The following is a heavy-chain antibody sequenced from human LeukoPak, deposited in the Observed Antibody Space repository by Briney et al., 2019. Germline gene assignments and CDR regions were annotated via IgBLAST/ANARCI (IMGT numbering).Heavy chain of an antibody. V-gene: IGHV1-46*01. D-gene: IGHD6-13*01. J-gene: IGHJ5*02. CDR3: ARGWDSSTLDRYNWFDP. CDR1: GYTFTSYY. Sequence: ASVKVSCKASGYTFTSYYMHWVRQAPGQGLEWMGIINPSGGSTSYAQKFQGRVTMTRDMSTSTVYMELSSLRSEDTAVYYRARGWDSSTLDRYNWFDPWGQGTLVTVSS. CDR2: INPSGGST.